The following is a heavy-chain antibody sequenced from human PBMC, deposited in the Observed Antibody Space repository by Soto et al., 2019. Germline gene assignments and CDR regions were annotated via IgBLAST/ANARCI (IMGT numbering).Heavy chain of an antibody. Sequence: ASVKVSCKASGYTFTTNAIHWVRQAPGQRPEWIGKIDAGNGTTKYSQKFQGRVTITRDTSASAAYMELSSLRSEDTAVYYCAKSPNPGSATPSYYGMDVWGLGTTVTVSS. CDR1: GYTFTTNA. CDR3: AKSPNPGSATPSYYGMDV. V-gene: IGHV1-3*01. J-gene: IGHJ6*02. CDR2: IDAGNGTT. D-gene: IGHD2-15*01.